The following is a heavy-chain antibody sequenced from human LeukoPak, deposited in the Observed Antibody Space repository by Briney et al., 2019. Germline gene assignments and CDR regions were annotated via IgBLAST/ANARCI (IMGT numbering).Heavy chain of an antibody. Sequence: ASVKVSCKASGYTFTGYYMHWVRQAPGQGLEWIGWINPNSGGTNYAQEFQGRVTMTRDTSISTAYMELSRLRSDDTAVYYCARGGYYYDSSGHSDYWGQGTLVTVSS. V-gene: IGHV1-2*02. D-gene: IGHD3-22*01. CDR3: ARGGYYYDSSGHSDY. CDR1: GYTFTGYY. J-gene: IGHJ4*02. CDR2: INPNSGGT.